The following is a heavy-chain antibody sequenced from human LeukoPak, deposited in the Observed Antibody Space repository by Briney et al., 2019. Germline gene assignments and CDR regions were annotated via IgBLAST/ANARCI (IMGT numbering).Heavy chain of an antibody. D-gene: IGHD4-17*01. CDR3: AAIGYDYGASYYFDY. V-gene: IGHV4-39*07. CDR2: IYYSGST. J-gene: IGHJ4*02. CDR1: GGSISSSSYY. Sequence: PSETLSLTCTVSGGSISSSSYYWGWIRQPPGKGLEWIGSIYYSGSTYYNPSLKSRVTISVDTSKNQFSLKLSSVTAADTAVYYCAAIGYDYGASYYFDYWGQGTLVTVSS.